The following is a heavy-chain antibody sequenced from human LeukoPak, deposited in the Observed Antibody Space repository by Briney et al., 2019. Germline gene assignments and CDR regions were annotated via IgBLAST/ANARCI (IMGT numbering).Heavy chain of an antibody. J-gene: IGHJ4*02. Sequence: ASVKVSCKASGYTFTDYYMHWVRQAPGQGLEWMGWISAKKGNTDYAQKLQGRVTMTTDTSTSTAYMELRSLRSDDTAVYYCARDMYSSGRVPFDYWGQGTLVTVSS. CDR1: GYTFTDYY. D-gene: IGHD6-19*01. CDR2: ISAKKGNT. CDR3: ARDMYSSGRVPFDY. V-gene: IGHV1-18*04.